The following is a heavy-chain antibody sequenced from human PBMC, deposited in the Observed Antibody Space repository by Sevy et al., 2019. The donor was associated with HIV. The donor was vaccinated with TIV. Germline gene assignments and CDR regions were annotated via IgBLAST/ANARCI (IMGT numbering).Heavy chain of an antibody. J-gene: IGHJ4*02. CDR1: GFTFRNYA. Sequence: GGSLRLSCAASGFTFRNYAMNWVRQAPGKGLEWVSGISGTGGSGDKTNYADSVKGRFTISRDDSKNSLYLQLKTLRAGDTAIYYCARKYDSSGYFDYWGQGTLVTVSS. CDR3: ARKYDSSGYFDY. V-gene: IGHV3-23*01. CDR2: ISGTGGSGDKT. D-gene: IGHD3-22*01.